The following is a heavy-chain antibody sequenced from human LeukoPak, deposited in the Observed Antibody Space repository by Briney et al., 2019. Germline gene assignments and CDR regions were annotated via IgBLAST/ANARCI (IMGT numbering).Heavy chain of an antibody. CDR3: ARGRDKTTRPAIDY. J-gene: IGHJ4*02. D-gene: IGHD1-26*01. CDR1: GYTFSGYY. CDR2: ISPKSGDT. V-gene: IGHV1-2*02. Sequence: GASVKVSCKASGYTFSGYYMHWVRQAHGQGHEWMGWISPKSGDTNYAQNFQGRVTMTRDTSISTAYMELSRLTSDDTAVYYCARGRDKTTRPAIDYWGQGTLVPVSS.